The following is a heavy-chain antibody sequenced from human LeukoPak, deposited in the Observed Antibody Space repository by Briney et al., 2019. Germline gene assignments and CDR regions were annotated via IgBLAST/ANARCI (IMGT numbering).Heavy chain of an antibody. Sequence: PVKVSCRASGGTFSSYAISWVRQAPGQGLEWMGGIIPIFGTANYAQKFQGRDTITADESTSTAYMELGSLRSEDTAVYYCARGVEYSSSSASDYWGQGTLVTVSS. V-gene: IGHV1-69*01. CDR2: IIPIFGTA. CDR3: ARGVEYSSSSASDY. CDR1: GGTFSSYA. J-gene: IGHJ4*02. D-gene: IGHD6-6*01.